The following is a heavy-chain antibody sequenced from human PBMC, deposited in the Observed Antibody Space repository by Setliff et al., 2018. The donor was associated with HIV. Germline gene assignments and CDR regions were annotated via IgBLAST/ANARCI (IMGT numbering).Heavy chain of an antibody. V-gene: IGHV4-34*01. CDR1: GGFFSGYY. D-gene: IGHD3-3*01. CDR3: ARTITTFGVIGRGGRMDV. CDR2: MNHSEH. J-gene: IGHJ6*04. Sequence: SETLSLTCAVYGGFFSGYYWSWIRQPPGKGLEWIGEMNHSEHYYNPTLKSRVTISMDTSKNQFSLELSSVTAADTALYYCARTITTFGVIGRGGRMDVWGKGTTVTVSS.